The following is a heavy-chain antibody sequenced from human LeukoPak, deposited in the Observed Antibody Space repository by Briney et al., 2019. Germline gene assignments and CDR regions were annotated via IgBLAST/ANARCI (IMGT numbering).Heavy chain of an antibody. V-gene: IGHV1-2*02. D-gene: IGHD6-19*01. Sequence: ASVKVSCKASGCTFTGYYMHWVRQAPGQGLEWMGWINPNSGGTNYAQKFQGRVTMTRDTSISTAYMELSRLRSDDTAVYYCARNPTVAGRQRGFDPWGQGTLVTVSS. CDR2: INPNSGGT. CDR3: ARNPTVAGRQRGFDP. J-gene: IGHJ5*02. CDR1: GCTFTGYY.